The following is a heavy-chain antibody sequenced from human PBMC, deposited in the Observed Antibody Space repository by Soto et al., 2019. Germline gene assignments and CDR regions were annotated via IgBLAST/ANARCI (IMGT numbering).Heavy chain of an antibody. V-gene: IGHV3-21*01. J-gene: IGHJ3*02. CDR2: ISSSSSYI. CDR3: ARDPGPAFDI. CDR1: GFTFSRHS. Sequence: AGGSLRRSCAASGFTFSRHSMSWVRQAPGKGLEWVSSISSSSSYIYYADSVKGRFTISRDNAKNSLYLQMNSLRAEDTAVYYCARDPGPAFDIWGQGTMVTVSS. D-gene: IGHD3-10*01.